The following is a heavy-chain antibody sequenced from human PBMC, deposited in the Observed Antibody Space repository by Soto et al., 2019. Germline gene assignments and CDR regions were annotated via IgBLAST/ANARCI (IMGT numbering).Heavy chain of an antibody. V-gene: IGHV4-31*03. Sequence: QVQLQESGPGLVKPSQTLSLTCTVSGGSISSGGYYWSWIRQHPGKGLEWIGYIYYSGSTYYNPSLKSRVTISVDTSKNQFSLKLSSVTAADTAVYYCARGVFGDYVPDPVFDYWGQGTLVTVSS. D-gene: IGHD4-17*01. J-gene: IGHJ4*02. CDR3: ARGVFGDYVPDPVFDY. CDR2: IYYSGST. CDR1: GGSISSGGYY.